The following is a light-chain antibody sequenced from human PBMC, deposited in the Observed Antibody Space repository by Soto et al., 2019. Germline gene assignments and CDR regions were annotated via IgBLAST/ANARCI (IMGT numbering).Light chain of an antibody. CDR1: SSNIGSNT. Sequence: QSVLTQPPSASGTPGQRVTISCSGSSSNIGSNTVNWYQQFPGTAPKLLISSNNQRPSGVPDRFSGSKSGTSASLAISGLQSEDEADYYCATWDDSLNGVAFGGGTKLTV. CDR2: SNN. J-gene: IGLJ2*01. CDR3: ATWDDSLNGVA. V-gene: IGLV1-44*01.